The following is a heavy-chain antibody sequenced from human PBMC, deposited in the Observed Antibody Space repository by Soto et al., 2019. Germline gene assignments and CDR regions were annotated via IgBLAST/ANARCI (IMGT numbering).Heavy chain of an antibody. CDR2: INQDGRIT. CDR1: GFSFSSHW. D-gene: IGHD2-15*01. Sequence: EMLLVESGGELVQPGGSLRLSCAASGFSFSSHWMNWVRQSPGKGPEWVANINQDGRITRYVDSVKGRFTISRDNSKNSLYLQMNSLRAEDTAVYFCARGLLVAANWFDPWGQGTLFTVSS. J-gene: IGHJ5*02. CDR3: ARGLLVAANWFDP. V-gene: IGHV3-7*05.